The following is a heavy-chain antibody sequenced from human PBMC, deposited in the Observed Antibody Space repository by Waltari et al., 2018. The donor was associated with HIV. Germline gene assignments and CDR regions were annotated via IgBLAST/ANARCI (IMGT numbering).Heavy chain of an antibody. D-gene: IGHD3-10*01. CDR1: GLTLRDPW. V-gene: IGHV3-15*01. CDR3: ATEEGYGSGSYLDY. CDR2: MKIKTDGGTT. J-gene: IGHJ4*02. Sequence: EEYLVESGGDFIKSGGCPRLPFSASGLTLRDPWLIWLRQAPGKGLEWFGLMKIKTDGGTTDYAAAGKGRFPISRDDSKNTLFLQMNSLKTEDTAVYYCATEEGYGSGSYLDYWGQGTLLTVSS.